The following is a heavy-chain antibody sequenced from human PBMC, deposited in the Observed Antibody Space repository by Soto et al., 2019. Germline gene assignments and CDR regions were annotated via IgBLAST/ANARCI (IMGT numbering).Heavy chain of an antibody. D-gene: IGHD6-13*01. V-gene: IGHV4-30-4*01. J-gene: IGHJ6*02. Sequence: PSETLSLTCTVSGGSISSGDYYWSWIRQPPGKGLEWIGYIYYSGSTYYNPSLKSRVTISVDTSKNQFSLKLSSVTAADTAVCYCARYEVDSSSSYSDGMDVWGQGTTVTVSS. CDR3: ARYEVDSSSSYSDGMDV. CDR1: GGSISSGDYY. CDR2: IYYSGST.